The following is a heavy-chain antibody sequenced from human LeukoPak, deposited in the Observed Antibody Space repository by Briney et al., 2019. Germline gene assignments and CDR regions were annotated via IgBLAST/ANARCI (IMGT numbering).Heavy chain of an antibody. Sequence: GGSLRLSCAASGFTFSSYAMHWVRQAPGKGLEWVAVISYDGSNKYYADSVKGRFTISRDNSKNTLYLQMNSLRAEDTDVYYCARGRAVPFDYWGQGTLVTVSS. CDR2: ISYDGSNK. CDR3: ARGRAVPFDY. CDR1: GFTFSSYA. D-gene: IGHD2-2*01. V-gene: IGHV3-30*04. J-gene: IGHJ4*02.